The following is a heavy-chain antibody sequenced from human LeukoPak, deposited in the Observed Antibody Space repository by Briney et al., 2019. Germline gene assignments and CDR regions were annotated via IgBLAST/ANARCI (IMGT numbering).Heavy chain of an antibody. V-gene: IGHV3-23*01. CDR3: SVATLFDY. CDR1: GFTFSTYA. J-gene: IGHJ4*02. CDR2: ISGSGGST. Sequence: GGSLRLSCAASGFTFSTYAMSWVRQARGKGLEWVSGISGSGGSTYYADSVKGRFTISRDNFRNTLYLQMNSLRAEDTAVYYCSVATLFDYWGQGTLVTVSS. D-gene: IGHD5-12*01.